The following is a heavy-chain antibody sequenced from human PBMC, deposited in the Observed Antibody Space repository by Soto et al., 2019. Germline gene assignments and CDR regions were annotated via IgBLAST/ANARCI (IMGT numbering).Heavy chain of an antibody. CDR3: AKTAPHFDSQGYYPFDI. Sequence: EVKLVESGGDLVQPGRSLRLSCAASGFTFEDFAMNWVRQAPGKGLEWVSGISCNSGSIVYADPVKGRFTISRDNAKNSLSVEMTSLNTEDSAIYYWAKTAPHFDSQGYYPFDIWGQGTLVSVSS. CDR2: ISCNSGSI. D-gene: IGHD3-22*01. CDR1: GFTFEDFA. V-gene: IGHV3-9*01. J-gene: IGHJ3*02.